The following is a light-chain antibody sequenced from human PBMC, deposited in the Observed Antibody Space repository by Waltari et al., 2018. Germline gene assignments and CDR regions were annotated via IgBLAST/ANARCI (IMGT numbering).Light chain of an antibody. V-gene: IGKV1-39*01. CDR3: QQSYSAPFT. CDR1: RGIDAF. Sequence: DIQMTQSPSSLSASVGDRVTITCRASRGIDAFLNWYQQQPGKAPKLLIYDASTLQRGVPPRVSCTRIWTDFSLPISDLQPEDFATYFFQQSYSAPFTFGRGTRLE. CDR2: DAS. J-gene: IGKJ5*01.